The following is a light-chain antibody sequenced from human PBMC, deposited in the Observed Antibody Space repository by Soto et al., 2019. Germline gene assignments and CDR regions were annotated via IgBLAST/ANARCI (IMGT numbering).Light chain of an antibody. V-gene: IGLV1-40*01. CDR2: GNS. CDR3: QSYDSSLSGYVV. Sequence: QSVLTQPPSVSGAPGQRVTISCTGSSSNIGAGYDVHWYQQLPGTAPKLFIYGNSNRPSGVPDRFSGSKSGTSASLAITGLQAVDEADYYCQSYDSSLSGYVVFGGGTKLTVL. CDR1: SSNIGAGYD. J-gene: IGLJ2*01.